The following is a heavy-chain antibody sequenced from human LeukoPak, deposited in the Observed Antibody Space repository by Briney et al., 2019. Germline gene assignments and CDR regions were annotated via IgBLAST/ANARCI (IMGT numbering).Heavy chain of an antibody. CDR3: AKEVGVFDY. V-gene: IGHV3-23*01. CDR2: VSGSGSTT. D-gene: IGHD1-26*01. Sequence: GGSLRLSCEASGFTFRNYAMSWVRQAPEKGLEWVSSVSGSGSTTHYEDSVKGRFTITRDNSKNTLYLQMNSPGADDTAVYYCAKEVGVFDYWGQGTLVTVSS. CDR1: GFTFRNYA. J-gene: IGHJ4*02.